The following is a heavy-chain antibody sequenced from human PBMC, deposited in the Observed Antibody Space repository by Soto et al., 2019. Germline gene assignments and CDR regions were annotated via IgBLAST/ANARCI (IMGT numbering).Heavy chain of an antibody. J-gene: IGHJ4*02. Sequence: SRTLSLTCAMSGDSVSSNSAAWNWIRQSPSRGLEWLGRTYYRSKWYNDYAVSVKSRITINPDTSKNQFSLQLNSVTPEDTAVYYCARGYYDSSGSSTPFDYWGQGTLVTASS. CDR2: TYYRSKWYN. CDR1: GDSVSSNSAA. CDR3: ARGYYDSSGSSTPFDY. V-gene: IGHV6-1*01. D-gene: IGHD3-22*01.